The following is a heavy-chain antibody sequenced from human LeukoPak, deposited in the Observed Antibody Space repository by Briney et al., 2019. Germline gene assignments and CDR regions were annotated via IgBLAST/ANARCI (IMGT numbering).Heavy chain of an antibody. J-gene: IGHJ4*02. D-gene: IGHD3-22*01. V-gene: IGHV1-69*13. CDR1: GYTLTELS. Sequence: ASVKVSCKVSGYTLTELSMHWVRQAPGQGLEWMGGIIPIFGTANYAQKFQGRVTITADESTSTAYMELSSLRSKDTAVYYCARGYYDSSGSLPDYWGQGTLVTVSS. CDR2: IIPIFGTA. CDR3: ARGYYDSSGSLPDY.